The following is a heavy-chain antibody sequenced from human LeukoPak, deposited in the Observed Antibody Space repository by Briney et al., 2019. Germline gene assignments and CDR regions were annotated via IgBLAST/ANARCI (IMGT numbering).Heavy chain of an antibody. V-gene: IGHV3-30*01. CDR1: GFTFSSYA. D-gene: IGHD1-26*01. Sequence: PGGSLRLSCAASGFTFSSYAMHWVRQAPGKGLEWVAVISYDGNNEYYADSVKGRFSISRDNSKNTLYLQMNSLRAEDTAVYYCASLSLRENYYSYGMDVWGQGTTVTVSS. J-gene: IGHJ6*02. CDR2: ISYDGNNE. CDR3: ASLSLRENYYSYGMDV.